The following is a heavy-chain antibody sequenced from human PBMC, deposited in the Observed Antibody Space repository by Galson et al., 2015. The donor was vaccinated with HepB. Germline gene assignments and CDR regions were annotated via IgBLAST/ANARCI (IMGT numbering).Heavy chain of an antibody. V-gene: IGHV3-53*01. D-gene: IGHD2-15*01. CDR3: AREGYCSGGSCYD. Sequence: SLRLSCAASGFTVSSNYMSWVRQAPGKGLEWVSVIYSGGSTYYADSVKGRFTISRDNSKNTLYLQMNSLRAEDTAVYYCAREGYCSGGSCYDWGQGTLVTVSS. CDR1: GFTVSSNY. CDR2: IYSGGST. J-gene: IGHJ4*02.